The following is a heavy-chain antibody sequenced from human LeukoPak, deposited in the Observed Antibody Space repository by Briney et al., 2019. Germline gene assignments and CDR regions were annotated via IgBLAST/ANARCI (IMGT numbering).Heavy chain of an antibody. CDR3: ARSQLERLDYYYYYGMDV. J-gene: IGHJ6*02. V-gene: IGHV4-59*08. CDR1: GGSINNHY. CDR2: IYYSGST. Sequence: SETLSLTCSVSGGSINNHYWNWIRQPPGKGLEWIGYIYYSGSTRYNPSLKSRVTISVDTSKNQFSLKLSSVTAADTAVYYCARSQLERLDYYYYYGMDVWGQGTTVTVSS. D-gene: IGHD1-1*01.